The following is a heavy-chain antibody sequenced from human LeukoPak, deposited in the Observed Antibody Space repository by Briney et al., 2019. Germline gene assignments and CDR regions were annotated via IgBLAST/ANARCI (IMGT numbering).Heavy chain of an antibody. J-gene: IGHJ4*02. CDR1: GYNFATYW. CDR2: IYPGDSDI. V-gene: IGHV5-51*01. D-gene: IGHD6-13*01. Sequence: GESLKISCKGFGYNFATYWIGWVRQMPGKGLEWMGIIYPGDSDIRYSPSFQGQVTISADKSISTAYLQWSSPKASDTAIYYCARRRGYTSSWYDYWGQGTLVTVSS. CDR3: ARRRGYTSSWYDY.